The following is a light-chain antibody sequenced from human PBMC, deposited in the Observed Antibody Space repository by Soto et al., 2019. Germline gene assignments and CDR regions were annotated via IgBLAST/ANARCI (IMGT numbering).Light chain of an antibody. CDR3: QQSFSTLLIT. CDR2: AAS. J-gene: IGKJ5*01. Sequence: IQMTQSPSSLSASVGDGVTITCRASQDIRTYLNWYQQKPGKAPKLLISAASSLQSGVPSRFSARRSGTDFTLTISTLQPEDFATYYCQQSFSTLLITFGQGTRLEVK. CDR1: QDIRTY. V-gene: IGKV1-39*01.